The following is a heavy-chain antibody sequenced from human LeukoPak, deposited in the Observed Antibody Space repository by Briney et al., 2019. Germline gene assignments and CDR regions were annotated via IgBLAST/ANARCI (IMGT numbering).Heavy chain of an antibody. CDR2: IYTSGST. D-gene: IGHD3-10*01. CDR1: GGPISSYY. Sequence: SETLSLTCTVSGGPISSYYWSWIRQPAGKGLEWIGRIYTSGSTNYNPSLKSRVTMSVDTSKNQFSLKLSSVTAADTAVYYCAREILVQGINWFDPWGQGTLVTVSS. V-gene: IGHV4-4*07. CDR3: AREILVQGINWFDP. J-gene: IGHJ5*02.